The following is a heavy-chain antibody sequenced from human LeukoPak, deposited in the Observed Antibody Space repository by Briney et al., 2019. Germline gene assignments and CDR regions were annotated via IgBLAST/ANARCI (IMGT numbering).Heavy chain of an antibody. J-gene: IGHJ4*02. CDR3: TYGDYPLTY. CDR2: IYSNGDT. CDR1: GLTVTNNY. D-gene: IGHD4-17*01. Sequence: PGGSLRLSCAASGLTVTNNYWNWVRQPPGKGPEWISLIYSNGDTRYADSVKGRFTFSRDNSENTLYLQMNSLRAEDTAVYYCTYGDYPLTYWGQGTLVSVSS. V-gene: IGHV3-66*01.